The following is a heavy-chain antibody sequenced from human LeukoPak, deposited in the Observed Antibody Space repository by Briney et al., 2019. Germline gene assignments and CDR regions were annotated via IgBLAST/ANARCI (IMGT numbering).Heavy chain of an antibody. Sequence: SETLSLTCTVSGGSISSSSYYWGWIRQPPGKGLEWIGSIYYSGSTYYNPSLKSRVTISVDTSKNQFSLKLSSVTAADTAVYYCARGQDSSGWYFDYWGQGTLVTVSS. CDR2: IYYSGST. CDR1: GGSISSSSYY. V-gene: IGHV4-39*07. D-gene: IGHD6-19*01. CDR3: ARGQDSSGWYFDY. J-gene: IGHJ4*02.